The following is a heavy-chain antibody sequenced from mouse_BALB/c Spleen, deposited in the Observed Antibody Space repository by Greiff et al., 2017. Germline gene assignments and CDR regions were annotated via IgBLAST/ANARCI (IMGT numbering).Heavy chain of an antibody. J-gene: IGHJ2*01. Sequence: VKLMESGAELVRPGTSVKVSCKASGYAFTNYLIEWVKQRPGQGLEWIGVINPGSGGTNYNEKFKGKATLTADKSSSTAYMHLSSLTSEDSAVYYSARSGYSASAYWGQGTTLTVSS. CDR2: INPGSGGT. CDR1: GYAFTNYL. V-gene: IGHV1-54*01. D-gene: IGHD3-1*01. CDR3: ARSGYSASAY.